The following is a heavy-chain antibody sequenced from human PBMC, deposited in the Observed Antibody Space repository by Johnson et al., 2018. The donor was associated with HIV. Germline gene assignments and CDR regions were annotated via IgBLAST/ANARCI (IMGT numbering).Heavy chain of an antibody. CDR2: IKSKTDGGTT. Sequence: VQLVESGGGVVQPGRSLRLSCAASGFTFSSYAMHWVRQAPGKGLEWVGRIKSKTDGGTTDYAAPVKGRFTISRDDSKNTLYLQMNSLKTEDTAVYYCTGSSSDAFDIWGQGTMVTVSS. CDR3: TGSSSDAFDI. J-gene: IGHJ3*02. D-gene: IGHD6-13*01. CDR1: GFTFSSYA. V-gene: IGHV3-15*01.